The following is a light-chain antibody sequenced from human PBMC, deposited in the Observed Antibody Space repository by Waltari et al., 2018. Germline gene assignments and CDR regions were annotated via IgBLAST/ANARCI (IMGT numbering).Light chain of an antibody. V-gene: IGKV1-39*01. CDR2: KAS. CDR3: QHGYGTRT. J-gene: IGKJ1*01. CDR1: ENVNNY. Sequence: DIQMTQSPSSLSASVGDRVTITCRASENVNNYLNWYQQKPGKAPKLLIYKASTLQGGVPSKFSGSGSGTDYTFTISSLQSEDVATYYCQHGYGTRTFDQGTKVEIK.